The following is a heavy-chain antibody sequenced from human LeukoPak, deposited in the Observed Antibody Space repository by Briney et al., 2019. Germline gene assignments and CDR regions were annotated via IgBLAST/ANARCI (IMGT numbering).Heavy chain of an antibody. CDR2: IYYSGST. J-gene: IGHJ4*02. D-gene: IGHD2-21*01. CDR1: GGSISSSSSY. CDR3: ARLCGGDCYSLFDY. V-gene: IGHV4-39*01. Sequence: PPETLSLTCTVSGGSISSSSSYWGWIRQPPGKGLEWIGSIYYSGSTYYNPSLKSRVTISVDTSKNQFSLKLSSVTAADTAVYYCARLCGGDCYSLFDYWGQGTLVTVSS.